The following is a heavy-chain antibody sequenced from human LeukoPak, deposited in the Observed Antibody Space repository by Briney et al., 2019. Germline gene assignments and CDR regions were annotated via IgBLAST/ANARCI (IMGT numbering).Heavy chain of an antibody. Sequence: SETLSLTCAVYGGSFSGYYWSWIRQPPGKGLEWIGEINHSGSTNYNPSLKSRVTISVDTSKNQFSLKLSSVTAADTAVYYCARVLAAARDAFDIWGQGTMVTVSS. CDR3: ARVLAAARDAFDI. J-gene: IGHJ3*02. CDR2: INHSGST. CDR1: GGSFSGYY. D-gene: IGHD6-13*01. V-gene: IGHV4-34*01.